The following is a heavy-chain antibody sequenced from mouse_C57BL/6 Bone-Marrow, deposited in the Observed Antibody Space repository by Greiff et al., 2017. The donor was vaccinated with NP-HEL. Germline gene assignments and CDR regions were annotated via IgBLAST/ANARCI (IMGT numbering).Heavy chain of an antibody. Sequence: EVKLVESGGGLVKPGGSLKLSCAASGFTFSDYGMHWVRQAPEKGLEWVAYISSGSSTIYYADTVKGRFTITSDNAKNTLFLQMTSLRSEDTAMYYCARSRPLAMDYWGQGTSVTVSS. CDR1: GFTFSDYG. V-gene: IGHV5-17*01. CDR2: ISSGSSTI. J-gene: IGHJ4*01. CDR3: ARSRPLAMDY. D-gene: IGHD1-1*01.